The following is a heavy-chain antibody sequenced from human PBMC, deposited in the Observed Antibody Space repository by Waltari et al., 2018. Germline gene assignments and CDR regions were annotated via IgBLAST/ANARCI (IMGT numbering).Heavy chain of an antibody. CDR1: GGSISTNYN. D-gene: IGHD4-17*01. Sequence: QLQLQESGPGLVYPSETLSITCTVSGGSISTNYNWGWIRQPPGKGLEWMGNMQYRGSTFYNPSLKSRVTISLDTSKNQFSLRLTSVGAADTAVYFCGRIAFGDDGGYFQHWGQGTLVTISS. CDR2: MQYRGST. V-gene: IGHV4-39*01. J-gene: IGHJ1*01. CDR3: GRIAFGDDGGYFQH.